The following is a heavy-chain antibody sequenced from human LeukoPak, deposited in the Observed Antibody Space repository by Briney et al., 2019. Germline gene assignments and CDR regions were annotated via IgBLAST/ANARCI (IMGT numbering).Heavy chain of an antibody. CDR1: DGSISSYY. CDR2: IYHSGST. V-gene: IGHV4-59*01. CDR3: ARNQHSYDSSGPGYWYFDL. J-gene: IGHJ2*01. Sequence: SETLSFTCTVSDGSISSYYWSWIRQPPGKGLEWIGYIYHSGSTNYNPSLKSRVTISVDTSKNEFSLKLSSVTAADTAMYYCARNQHSYDSSGPGYWYFDLWGRGTLVTVSS. D-gene: IGHD3-22*01.